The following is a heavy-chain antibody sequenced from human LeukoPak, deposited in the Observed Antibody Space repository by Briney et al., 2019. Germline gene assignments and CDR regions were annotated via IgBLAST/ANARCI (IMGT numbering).Heavy chain of an antibody. CDR2: INPNTGGT. CDR3: ATNIQENAFDI. J-gene: IGHJ3*02. D-gene: IGHD2-8*01. Sequence: ASVKVSCKASGYTFTNYYIHWVRQAPGQGLEWMGRINPNTGGTNYVQKFRGRVTMTRDTSISTAYMELSRLRSDDTAIYFCATNIQENAFDIWGQGTMVTVSS. CDR1: GYTFTNYY. V-gene: IGHV1-2*06.